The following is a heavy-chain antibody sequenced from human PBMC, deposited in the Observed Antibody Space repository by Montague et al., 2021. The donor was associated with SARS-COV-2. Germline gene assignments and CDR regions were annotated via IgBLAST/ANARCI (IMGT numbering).Heavy chain of an antibody. V-gene: IGHV4-61*02. J-gene: IGHJ5*02. CDR3: ARDGYSSGWNGLHWFDP. D-gene: IGHD6-25*01. Sequence: TLSLTCTVSIGSISSGSCYWSWIRQPAGKGLEWIGRIYTGGSTNYNPSLKSRVTISVDTSKNQFSLKLSSVTAADTAVYYCARDGYSSGWNGLHWFDPWGQGTLVTVSS. CDR2: IYTGGST. CDR1: IGSISSGSCY.